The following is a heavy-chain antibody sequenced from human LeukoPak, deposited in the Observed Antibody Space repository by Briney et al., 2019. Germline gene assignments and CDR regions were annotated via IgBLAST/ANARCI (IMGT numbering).Heavy chain of an antibody. V-gene: IGHV1-69*13. Sequence: GASVKVSCKASGGTFSSYAISWVRQAPGQGLEWMGGIIPIFGTANYAQKFQGRVTITADESTSTAYMELSSLRSEDTAVYYCAGGIQQLVLDYYYGMDVWGQGTTVTVSS. CDR2: IIPIFGTA. CDR1: GGTFSSYA. J-gene: IGHJ6*02. D-gene: IGHD6-6*01. CDR3: AGGIQQLVLDYYYGMDV.